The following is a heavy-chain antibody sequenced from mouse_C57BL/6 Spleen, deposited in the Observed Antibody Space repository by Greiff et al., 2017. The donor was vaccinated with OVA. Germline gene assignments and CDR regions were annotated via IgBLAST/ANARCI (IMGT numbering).Heavy chain of an antibody. D-gene: IGHD1-1*01. J-gene: IGHJ2*01. Sequence: EVKLMESGAELVRPGASVKLSCTASGFNIKDDYMHWVKQRPEQGLEWIGWIDPENGDTEYASKFQGKATITADTSSNTAYLQLSSLTSEDAAVYYCTTSYDSSTREYFDYWGQGTTLTVSS. CDR1: GFNIKDDY. CDR2: IDPENGDT. V-gene: IGHV14-4*01. CDR3: TTSYDSSTREYFDY.